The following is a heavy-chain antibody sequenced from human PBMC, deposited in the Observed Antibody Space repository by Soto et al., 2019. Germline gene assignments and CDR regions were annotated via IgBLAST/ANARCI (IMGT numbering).Heavy chain of an antibody. V-gene: IGHV1-69*04. J-gene: IGHJ4*02. CDR3: SREDYYGSGSYSG. D-gene: IGHD3-10*01. Sequence: SVKVSCKASGGTFSSYTISWVRQAPGQGLEWMGRIIPILGIANYAQKFQGRVTITTDKSTSTAYMELSSLRSEYTAVYYCSREDYYGSGSYSGWGQGTLVTVSS. CDR2: IIPILGIA. CDR1: GGTFSSYT.